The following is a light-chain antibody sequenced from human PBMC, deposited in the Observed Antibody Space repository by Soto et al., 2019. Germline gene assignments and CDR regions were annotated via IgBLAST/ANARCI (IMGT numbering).Light chain of an antibody. CDR1: SSDVGGYNY. CDR3: SSYTSSSTRV. J-gene: IGLJ1*01. V-gene: IGLV2-14*01. Sequence: QSVLTQPASVSGSPGQSITISCTETSSDVGGYNYISWYQQHPGKAPKLMIYDVSNRPSGVSSRFSGSKSGNTASLTISGLQAEDEADYYCSSYTSSSTRVFGTGTKVTVL. CDR2: DVS.